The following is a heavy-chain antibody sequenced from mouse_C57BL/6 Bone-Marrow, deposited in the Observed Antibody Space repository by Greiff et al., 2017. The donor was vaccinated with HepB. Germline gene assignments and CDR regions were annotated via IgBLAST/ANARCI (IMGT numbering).Heavy chain of an antibody. CDR1: GFSFTSYG. CDR2: IWSGGST. V-gene: IGHV2-2*01. J-gene: IGHJ4*01. CDR3: ARPFYYDYDDAMDY. Sequence: QVQLQQSGPGLVQPSQSLSITCTVSGFSFTSYGVHWVRQSPGKGLEWLGVIWSGGSTDYNAAFISRLSISKDNSKSQVFFKMNSLQADDTAIYYCARPFYYDYDDAMDYWGQGTSVTVSS. D-gene: IGHD2-4*01.